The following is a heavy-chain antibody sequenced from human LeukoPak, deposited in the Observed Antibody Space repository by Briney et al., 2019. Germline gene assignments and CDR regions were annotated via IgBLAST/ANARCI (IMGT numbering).Heavy chain of an antibody. CDR2: IGTNGVST. V-gene: IGHV3-64D*09. Sequence: GGSLRLSCSASGFTFNTYAIHWVRQAPGKGLEYVSSIGTNGVSTYYADSVTGRFTISRDNSKNSLYLQMSSLRAEDTAVYYCVKGQEVVYAPTFDSWGQGTPVTVSS. D-gene: IGHD2-8*02. J-gene: IGHJ4*02. CDR1: GFTFNTYA. CDR3: VKGQEVVYAPTFDS.